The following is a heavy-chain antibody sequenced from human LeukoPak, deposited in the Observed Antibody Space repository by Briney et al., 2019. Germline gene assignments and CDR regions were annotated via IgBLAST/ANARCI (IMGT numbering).Heavy chain of an antibody. D-gene: IGHD3-22*01. V-gene: IGHV5-51*01. J-gene: IGHJ6*03. CDR1: GYNFTIYW. CDR2: IYPDDSDT. CDR3: ARHQPRGRNFYDTSGFSRYYYYYYMDV. Sequence: GESLKISCKGSGYNFTIYWIGWVRQMPGKGLEWMGIIYPDDSDTKYSPSFQGQVTISADKSISTAYLQWSSLKASDTAIYYCARHQPRGRNFYDTSGFSRYYYYYYMDVWGKGTTVTVSS.